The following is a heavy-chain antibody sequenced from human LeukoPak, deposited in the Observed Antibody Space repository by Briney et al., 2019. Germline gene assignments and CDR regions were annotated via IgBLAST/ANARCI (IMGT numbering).Heavy chain of an antibody. CDR2: MNPNSGNT. Sequence: GASVRVSCKASGYTFTSYDINWVRQATGQGLEWMGWMNPNSGNTGYAQKFQGRDTMTRNTSISTAYMELSSLRSEDTAVYYCARGDEYSSSSVSYYGMDVWGQGTTVTVSS. CDR3: ARGDEYSSSSVSYYGMDV. D-gene: IGHD6-6*01. V-gene: IGHV1-8*01. CDR1: GYTFTSYD. J-gene: IGHJ6*02.